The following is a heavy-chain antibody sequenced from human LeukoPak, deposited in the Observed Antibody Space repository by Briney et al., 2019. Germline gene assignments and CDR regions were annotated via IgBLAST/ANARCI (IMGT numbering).Heavy chain of an antibody. Sequence: GASVKVSCKASGGTFSSYAISWVRQAPGQGLEWMGGIIPIFGTANYAQKFQGRVTITADKSTSTAYMELSSLRSEDTAVYYCARGRKPSESDYFDYWGQGTLVTVSS. V-gene: IGHV1-69*06. J-gene: IGHJ4*02. D-gene: IGHD3-10*01. CDR3: ARGRKPSESDYFDY. CDR2: IIPIFGTA. CDR1: GGTFSSYA.